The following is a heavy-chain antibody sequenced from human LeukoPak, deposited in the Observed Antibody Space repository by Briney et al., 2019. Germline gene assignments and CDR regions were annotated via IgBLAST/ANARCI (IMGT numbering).Heavy chain of an antibody. D-gene: IGHD3-3*01. J-gene: IGHJ6*02. Sequence: SVKVSCKASGGTFSSYAISWVRQAPGQGLEWMGRIIPIFGMANYAQKFQGRVTITADKSTSTAYMELSSLRSEDTAVYYCAREGNWEDFGVVHYYYYYGMDVWGQGTTVTVSS. CDR3: AREGNWEDFGVVHYYYYYGMDV. CDR2: IIPIFGMA. V-gene: IGHV1-69*04. CDR1: GGTFSSYA.